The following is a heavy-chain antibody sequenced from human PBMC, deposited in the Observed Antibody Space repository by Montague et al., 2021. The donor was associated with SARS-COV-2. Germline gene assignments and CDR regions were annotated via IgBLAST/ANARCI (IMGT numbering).Heavy chain of an antibody. CDR2: IYYSWST. V-gene: IGHV4-59*01. CDR3: ARGSGWGGYAFDL. Sequence: SETLSLTCTVSGGSISSYYWSWIRQPPGKGLEWIGYIYYSWSTNXNPSLKSPVTISVYTSKYQFSLKLSSVTAADTAVYLCARGSGWGGYAFDLWGQGTMVTVSS. J-gene: IGHJ3*01. D-gene: IGHD6-19*01. CDR1: GGSISSYY.